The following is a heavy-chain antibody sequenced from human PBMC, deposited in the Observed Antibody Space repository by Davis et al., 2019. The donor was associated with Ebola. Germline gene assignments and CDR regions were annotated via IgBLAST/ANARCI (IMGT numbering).Heavy chain of an antibody. CDR1: GGSISSYY. Sequence: SETLSLTCTVSGGSISSYYWSWIRQPPGKGLEWIGSLYYSGSTYYNPSLKSRVTISVDTSKNQFSLKLSSVTAADTAVYCCARGGYCSSTSCKGLQHWGQGTLVTVSS. J-gene: IGHJ1*01. CDR2: LYYSGST. CDR3: ARGGYCSSTSCKGLQH. V-gene: IGHV4-59*12. D-gene: IGHD2-2*01.